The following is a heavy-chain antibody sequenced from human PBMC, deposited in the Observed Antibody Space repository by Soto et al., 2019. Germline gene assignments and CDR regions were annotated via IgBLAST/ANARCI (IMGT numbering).Heavy chain of an antibody. J-gene: IGHJ4*02. V-gene: IGHV2-5*02. CDR3: AHRPWHSSGLAGFDY. CDR1: GFSLSTSGVG. Sequence: QITLKESGPTLVKPTQTLTLTCTFSGFSLSTSGVGVGWIRQPPGKALECLALIYWDDDKRYSPSLKSRLTSXXHXSXXQVVLTMTSMDPVDTATHYCAHRPWHSSGLAGFDYWGQGTLVTVSS. D-gene: IGHD6-19*01. CDR2: IYWDDDK.